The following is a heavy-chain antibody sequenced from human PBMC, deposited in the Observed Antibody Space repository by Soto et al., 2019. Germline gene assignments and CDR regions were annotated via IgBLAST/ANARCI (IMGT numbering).Heavy chain of an antibody. D-gene: IGHD6-6*01. CDR2: ISGSDDST. J-gene: IGHJ4*02. CDR1: GFTFSSYA. Sequence: EVQLLESGGGLVQPGASLRLSCAASGFTFSSYAMSWVRQAPGKGLEWVSVISGSDDSTYYADSVKGRFTISRDNSKNTLYLPMNSLRAEDTAVYYCAKRSSSSTFDYWGQGTLVTVSS. V-gene: IGHV3-23*01. CDR3: AKRSSSSTFDY.